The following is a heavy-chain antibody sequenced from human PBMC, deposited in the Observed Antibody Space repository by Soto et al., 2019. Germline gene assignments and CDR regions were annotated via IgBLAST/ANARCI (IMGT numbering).Heavy chain of an antibody. CDR1: GFTFKNYA. V-gene: IGHV3-23*01. D-gene: IGHD3-9*01. CDR2: ISGSGGGT. CDR3: VKDYHYDDSTGYRPFDY. J-gene: IGHJ4*02. Sequence: PGGSLRLSCAASGFTFKNYAMSWVRQAPGKGLEWVASISGSGGGTNYVDSVKGRFTISRDNSKSTLYLQMYGLRAEDTAIYYCVKDYHYDDSTGYRPFDYWGQGTLVTVSS.